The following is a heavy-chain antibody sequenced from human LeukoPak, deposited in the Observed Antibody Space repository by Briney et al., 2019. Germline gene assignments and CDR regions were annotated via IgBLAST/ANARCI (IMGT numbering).Heavy chain of an antibody. CDR1: GFTFSNAW. J-gene: IGHJ6*03. CDR2: IKSKTDGGTT. V-gene: IGHV3-15*01. Sequence: GGSLRLSCAASGFTFSNAWTSWVRQAPGKGLEWVGRIKSKTDGGTTDYAAPVKGRFTISRDDSKNTLYLQMNSLKTEDTAVYYCTTDPHMSTIYYYYYMDVWGKGTTVTVSS. D-gene: IGHD2/OR15-2a*01. CDR3: TTDPHMSTIYYYYYMDV.